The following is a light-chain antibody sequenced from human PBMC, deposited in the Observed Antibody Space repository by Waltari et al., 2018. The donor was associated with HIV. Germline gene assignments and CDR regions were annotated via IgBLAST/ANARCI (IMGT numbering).Light chain of an antibody. CDR1: SSDIGAYDF. CDR2: EVT. CDR3: SSYGDSLRVL. J-gene: IGLJ3*02. Sequence: QSALTQPPSASGSLGQSVTISCTGASSDIGAYDFVSWSQQHPHSAPKLLLYEVTRRPSTVSDRCSGSRSGNTAFLTVAGLQPDDEATYFCSSYGDSLRVLFGGGTNVTVL. V-gene: IGLV2-8*01.